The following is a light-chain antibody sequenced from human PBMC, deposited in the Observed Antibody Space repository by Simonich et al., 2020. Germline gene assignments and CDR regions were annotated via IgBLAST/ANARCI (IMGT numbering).Light chain of an antibody. CDR1: SGYSNYK. CDR3: GADHGSGSNFVYV. Sequence: QPVLTQPPSASASLGASVTLTCTLSSGYSNYKVDWYQQRPGKGPRVAMRVGTGGIVGSKGDGIPDRFSVLGSGLNRYLTIKNIQEEDESDYHCGADHGSGSNFVYVFGTGTKVTVL. CDR2: VGTGGIVG. J-gene: IGLJ1*01. V-gene: IGLV9-49*01.